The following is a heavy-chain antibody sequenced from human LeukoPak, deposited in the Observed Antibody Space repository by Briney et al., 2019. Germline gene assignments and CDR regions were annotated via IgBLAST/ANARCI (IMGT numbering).Heavy chain of an antibody. V-gene: IGHV1-2*04. CDR3: ARDLVGAYDY. Sequence: GASVKVSCKAFGYTFTCYYMHWVRQAPGQGPEWMGWINPNSGGTNYAQKFQGWVTMTRDTSISTAYMELSRLRSDDTAVYYCARDLVGAYDYWGQGTLVTVSS. J-gene: IGHJ4*02. CDR1: GYTFTCYY. D-gene: IGHD1-26*01. CDR2: INPNSGGT.